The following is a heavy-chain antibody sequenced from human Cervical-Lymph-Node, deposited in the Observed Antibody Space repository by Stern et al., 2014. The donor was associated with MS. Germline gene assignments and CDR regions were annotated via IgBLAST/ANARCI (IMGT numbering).Heavy chain of an antibody. Sequence: QVQLGESGPGLVKPSETLSLTCTVSGGSISSYYWTWIRQPPGKGLERIGYIYYSWNHNYNPSLKNRVNISVDTSKNQFSLKLSSVTAADTAVYYCARAKMGAIPFDYWGQGTLVTVSP. CDR1: GGSISSYY. D-gene: IGHD1-26*01. J-gene: IGHJ4*02. CDR2: IYYSWNH. CDR3: ARAKMGAIPFDY. V-gene: IGHV4-59*01.